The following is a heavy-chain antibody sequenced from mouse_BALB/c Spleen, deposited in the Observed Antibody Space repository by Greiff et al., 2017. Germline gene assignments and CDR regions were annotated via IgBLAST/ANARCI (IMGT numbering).Heavy chain of an antibody. D-gene: IGHD2-4*01. CDR2: IRNKANGYTT. Sequence: DVKLVESGGGLVQPGGSLRLSCATSGFTFTDYYMSWVRQPPGKALEWLGFIRNKANGYTTEYSASVKGRFTISRDNSQSILYLQMNTLRAEDSATYYCARDHYDYAWFAYWGQGTLVTVSA. J-gene: IGHJ3*01. CDR1: GFTFTDYY. CDR3: ARDHYDYAWFAY. V-gene: IGHV7-3*02.